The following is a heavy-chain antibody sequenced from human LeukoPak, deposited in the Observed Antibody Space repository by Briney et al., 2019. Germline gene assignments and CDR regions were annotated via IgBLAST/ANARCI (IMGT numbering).Heavy chain of an antibody. D-gene: IGHD6-19*01. CDR2: IIPIFGTA. V-gene: IGHV1-69*06. Sequence: SVKVSCKASGGTFSSYAISWVRQAPGQGLEWMGGIIPIFGTANYAQKFQGRVTITADKSTSTAYMELSSLRSEDTAVYYCASLTQTENSSGWYFEVADNWGQGTLVTVSS. CDR1: GGTFSSYA. J-gene: IGHJ4*02. CDR3: ASLTQTENSSGWYFEVADN.